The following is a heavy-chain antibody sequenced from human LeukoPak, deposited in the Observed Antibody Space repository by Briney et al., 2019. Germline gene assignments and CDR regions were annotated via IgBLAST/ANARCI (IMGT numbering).Heavy chain of an antibody. J-gene: IGHJ4*02. CDR1: GFTFSSYG. Sequence: PGRSLRLSCAASGFTFSSYGMHWVRQAPGKGLEWVAVIWYDGSNKYYADSVKGRFTISRDNSKNTLYLQMNSLRAEDTAVYYRARDHYDSSGYYPTLNYWGQGTLVTVSS. CDR3: ARDHYDSSGYYPTLNY. CDR2: IWYDGSNK. D-gene: IGHD3-22*01. V-gene: IGHV3-33*01.